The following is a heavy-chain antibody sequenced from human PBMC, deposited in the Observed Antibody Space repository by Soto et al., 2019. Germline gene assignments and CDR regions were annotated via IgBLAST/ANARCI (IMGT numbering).Heavy chain of an antibody. D-gene: IGHD6-13*01. CDR3: ARIRGSSSTENWFDP. CDR2: IFSNDEK. Sequence: VSGPTLVNPTETLTLTCTVSGFSLSNARMGVSWIRQPPGKALEWLAHIFSNDEKSYSTSLKSRLTISKDTSKSQVVLTMTNMDPVDTATYYCARIRGSSSTENWFDPWGQGTLVTVS. J-gene: IGHJ5*02. CDR1: GFSLSNARMG. V-gene: IGHV2-26*01.